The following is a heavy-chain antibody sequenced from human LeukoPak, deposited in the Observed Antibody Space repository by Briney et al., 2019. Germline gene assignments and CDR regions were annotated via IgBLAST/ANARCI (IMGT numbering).Heavy chain of an antibody. CDR2: IYYSGST. J-gene: IGHJ4*02. CDR3: ARHTYDILTGYTYYFDY. Sequence: PSETLSLTCTVSGGSISSSSYYWGWIRQPPGKGLEWIGSIYYSGSTYYNPSLRSRVTISVDTSKNQFSLKLSSVTAADTAVYFCARHTYDILTGYTYYFDYWGQGTLVTASS. V-gene: IGHV4-39*01. CDR1: GGSISSSSYY. D-gene: IGHD3-9*01.